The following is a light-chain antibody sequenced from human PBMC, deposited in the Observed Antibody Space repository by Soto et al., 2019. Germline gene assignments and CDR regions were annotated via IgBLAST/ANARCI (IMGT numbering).Light chain of an antibody. V-gene: IGLV1-44*01. CDR3: AAWDVSLVV. CDR2: SDN. CDR1: SSNIGTNT. J-gene: IGLJ2*01. Sequence: QSVLTQPPSASGTPGQRVTISCSGSSSNIGTNTVIWYQQLPGAAPKLLIYSDNQRPSGVPDRFSGSKSGTSASLAISGPQSEDEADYYCAAWDVSLVVFGGGTKVTVL.